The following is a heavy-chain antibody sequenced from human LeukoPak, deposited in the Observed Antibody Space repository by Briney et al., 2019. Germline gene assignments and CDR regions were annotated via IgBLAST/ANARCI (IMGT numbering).Heavy chain of an antibody. Sequence: GGSLRLSCTASGFIFNKYWMSWVRQAPGKGLEWVASIKQDGSEKYYVDSVKGRFTISRDNAENSLYLQMNSLRADDTAFYYCARPLLYYYGSETYFWFDPWGQGTLVTVSS. CDR3: ARPLLYYYGSETYFWFDP. CDR1: GFIFNKYW. D-gene: IGHD3-10*01. CDR2: IKQDGSEK. V-gene: IGHV3-7*01. J-gene: IGHJ5*02.